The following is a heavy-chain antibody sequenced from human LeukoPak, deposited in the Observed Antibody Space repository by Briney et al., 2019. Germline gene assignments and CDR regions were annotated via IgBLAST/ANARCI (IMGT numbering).Heavy chain of an antibody. CDR2: MNPKSGDT. J-gene: IGHJ6*03. Sequence: ASVKVSCKASGYSFTNYDINWVRQATGQGLEWMGWMNPKSGDTGYSQKFQGRVFITRDTSINTAYMELRSLRSDDTAVYYCARVGYSSGWYWVYYYYYMDVWGKGTTVTISS. D-gene: IGHD6-19*01. CDR1: GYSFTNYD. CDR3: ARVGYSSGWYWVYYYYYMDV. V-gene: IGHV1-8*03.